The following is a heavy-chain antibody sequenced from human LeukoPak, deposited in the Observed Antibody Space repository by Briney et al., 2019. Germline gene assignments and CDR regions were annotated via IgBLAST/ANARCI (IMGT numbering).Heavy chain of an antibody. V-gene: IGHV1-69*04. J-gene: IGHJ4*02. Sequence: SVKVSCKAYGGTFSSYAISWVRQAPGQGLEWMGRIIPIFGIANYAQKFQGRVTITADKSTSTAYMELSSLRSEDTAVYYCARDPDGYNFNGLAGGVDYWGQGTLVTVSS. D-gene: IGHD5-24*01. CDR1: GGTFSSYA. CDR3: ARDPDGYNFNGLAGGVDY. CDR2: IIPIFGIA.